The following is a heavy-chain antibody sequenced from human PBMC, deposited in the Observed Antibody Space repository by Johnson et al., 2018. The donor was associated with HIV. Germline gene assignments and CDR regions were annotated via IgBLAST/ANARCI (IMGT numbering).Heavy chain of an antibody. CDR2: IRYDGSNK. Sequence: QEQLVESGGGSVQAGGSLRLSCDDSRLSLRSFVMSWVRQAPGKGLEWVAFIRYDGSNKYYADSVKGRFTISRDNSKNTVLLQMNTLRADDTAVYYCAKVARYGGSGWVDAFDIWGQGTMVTVSS. V-gene: IGHV3-30*02. CDR3: AKVARYGGSGWVDAFDI. D-gene: IGHD6-19*01. CDR1: RLSLRSFV. J-gene: IGHJ3*02.